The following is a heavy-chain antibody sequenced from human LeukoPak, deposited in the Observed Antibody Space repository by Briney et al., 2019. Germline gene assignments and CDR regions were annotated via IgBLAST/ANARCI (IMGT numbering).Heavy chain of an antibody. V-gene: IGHV3-74*01. CDR3: AKPAAIVVVPAAIRR. J-gene: IGHJ4*02. CDR2: INTDGSST. D-gene: IGHD2-2*02. Sequence: GGSLRLSCAASGFTFSSYWMHWVRQAPGKGLVWVSRINTDGSSTSYADSVKGRFTISRDNSKNTLYLQMNSLRAEDTAVYYCAKPAAIVVVPAAIRRWGQGTLVTVSS. CDR1: GFTFSSYW.